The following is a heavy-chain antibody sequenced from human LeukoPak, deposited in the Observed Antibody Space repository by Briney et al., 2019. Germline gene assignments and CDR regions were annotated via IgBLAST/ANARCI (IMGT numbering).Heavy chain of an antibody. CDR1: GYTFTSYG. D-gene: IGHD6-19*01. CDR3: SIAVAGTFWFDP. Sequence: ASVKVSCKASGYTFTSYGISWVRQAPGQGLGWMGWISAYNGNTNYAQKLQGRVTMTTDTSTSTAYMELRSLRSDDTAVYYCSIAVAGTFWFDPWGQGTLVTVSS. J-gene: IGHJ5*02. V-gene: IGHV1-18*01. CDR2: ISAYNGNT.